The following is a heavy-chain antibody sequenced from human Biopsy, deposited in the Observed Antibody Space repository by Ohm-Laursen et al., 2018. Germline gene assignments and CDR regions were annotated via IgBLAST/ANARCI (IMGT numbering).Heavy chain of an antibody. J-gene: IGHJ4*02. Sequence: ASVKVSCKASGYTFTDYYMHWVRQAPGQGLEWMGWINPNSGGTNYAQKFQGRVTMTRDTSISTAYMDLSGLRSDDTAVYYCTRDRGITVAGTLGFNFDYWGQGTLVTVSS. V-gene: IGHV1-2*02. CDR1: GYTFTDYY. CDR2: INPNSGGT. D-gene: IGHD6-19*01. CDR3: TRDRGITVAGTLGFNFDY.